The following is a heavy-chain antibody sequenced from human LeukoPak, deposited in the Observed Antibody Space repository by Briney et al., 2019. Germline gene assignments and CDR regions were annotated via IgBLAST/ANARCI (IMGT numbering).Heavy chain of an antibody. J-gene: IGHJ4*02. CDR1: GYTFTSHG. D-gene: IGHD2/OR15-2a*01. CDR3: ARGEYNYFDY. Sequence: ASVKVSCKAAGYTFTSHGITWGRQAPGQGLEWVGWINAYNSNTNYVQNRQGRATMTTDTSTSTAYMELRSLRSDDTAVYYCARGEYNYFDYWGQGTLVTVSS. V-gene: IGHV1-18*01. CDR2: INAYNSNT.